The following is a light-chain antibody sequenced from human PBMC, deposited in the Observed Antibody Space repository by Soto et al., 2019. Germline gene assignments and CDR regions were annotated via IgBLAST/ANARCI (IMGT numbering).Light chain of an antibody. CDR3: QQSYSSTPT. CDR2: KAS. CDR1: QTISSW. Sequence: TQMTQSPSTLSGSVGGRFTITCRASQTISSWLAWYQQKPGKAPKXXIYKASTLKSGVPSRFSGSGSGTEFTLTISSLQNEDFATYYCQQSYSSTPTFGQGTKVDIK. J-gene: IGKJ1*01. V-gene: IGKV1-5*03.